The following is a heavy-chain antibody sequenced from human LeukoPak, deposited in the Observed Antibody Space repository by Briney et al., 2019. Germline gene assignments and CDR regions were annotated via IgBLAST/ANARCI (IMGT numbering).Heavy chain of an antibody. CDR2: IIPIFGTA. J-gene: IGHJ4*02. Sequence: SVKVPCKASGGTFSSYAISWVRQAPGQGLEWMGGIIPIFGTANCAQKFQGRVTITADESTGTAYMELSSLRSEDTAVYYCARANLSSGDRYYFDYWGQGTLVTVSS. V-gene: IGHV1-69*13. CDR3: ARANLSSGDRYYFDY. CDR1: GGTFSSYA. D-gene: IGHD4-17*01.